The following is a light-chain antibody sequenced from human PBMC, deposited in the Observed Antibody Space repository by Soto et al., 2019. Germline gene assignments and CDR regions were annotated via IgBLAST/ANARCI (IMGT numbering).Light chain of an antibody. CDR1: SSNIGAGYD. J-gene: IGLJ1*01. Sequence: QSVLTQPPSVSGAPGQRVTISCTGSSSNIGAGYDVHWYQQLPGTAPKLLMYGNGNRPSGVPDRFSGSKSGTSASLAITGLQAEDEADYYCQSYDSSLSGYVFGTGTKLTVL. CDR3: QSYDSSLSGYV. CDR2: GNG. V-gene: IGLV1-40*01.